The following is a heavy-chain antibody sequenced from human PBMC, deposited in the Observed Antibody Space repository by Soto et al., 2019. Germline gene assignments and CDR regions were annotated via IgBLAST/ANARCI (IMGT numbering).Heavy chain of an antibody. CDR2: FYRSGNA. CDR1: GGSISSGGYY. CDR3: DRKNDFSRGSFSYSGLDV. J-gene: IGHJ6*02. Sequence: QMQLQESGPGLVKPSQTLSLTCTVSGGSISSGGYYWSWIRPRPGKGLEWMGYFYRSGNAYYNPSLVCRLTISVGTFKNQFALKLFSVTAADTAVYYCDRKNDFSRGSFSYSGLDVWGHWSKVTVSS. D-gene: IGHD3-3*01. V-gene: IGHV4-31*03.